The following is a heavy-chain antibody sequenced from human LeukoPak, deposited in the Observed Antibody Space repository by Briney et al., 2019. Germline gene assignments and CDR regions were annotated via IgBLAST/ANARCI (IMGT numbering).Heavy chain of an antibody. V-gene: IGHV4-30-4*01. J-gene: IGHJ4*02. D-gene: IGHD3-10*01. Sequence: PSETLSLTCAVSGASISSGDHYWSWIRQPPGKGLEWIGYIFYNGSTHSNPSLKSRFTVSVDTSKSQFSLRLKSVTAADTAVYYCARGWFGELPFDYWGQGTLVTVSS. CDR3: ARGWFGELPFDY. CDR1: GASISSGDHY. CDR2: IFYNGST.